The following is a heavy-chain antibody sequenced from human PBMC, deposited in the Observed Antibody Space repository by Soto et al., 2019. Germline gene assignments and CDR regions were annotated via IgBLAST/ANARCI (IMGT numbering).Heavy chain of an antibody. CDR2: IIPIFGTA. V-gene: IGHV1-69*13. CDR1: GGTFSSYA. J-gene: IGHJ5*02. CDR3: ASSKNTVTTQRGFDP. Sequence: SVKVSCKTSGGTFSSYAISWVRQAPGQGLEWMGGIIPIFGTANYAQRFQGRVTITADESTSTAYMELSSLRSEDTAVYYCASSKNTVTTQRGFDPWGQGTLVTV. D-gene: IGHD4-4*01.